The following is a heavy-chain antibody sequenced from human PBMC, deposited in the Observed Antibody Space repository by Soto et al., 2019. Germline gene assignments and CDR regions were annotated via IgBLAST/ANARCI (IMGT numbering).Heavy chain of an antibody. CDR2: INHSGST. Sequence: SETLSLTCAVYGGSFSGYYWSWIRQPPGKGLEWIGEINHSGSTNYNPSLKSRVTISVDTSKNQFSLKLSSVTAADTAVYYCASMYYYDTSGSGPLWCQGTLVTVSS. CDR3: ASMYYYDTSGSGPL. J-gene: IGHJ4*02. D-gene: IGHD3-22*01. V-gene: IGHV4-34*01. CDR1: GGSFSGYY.